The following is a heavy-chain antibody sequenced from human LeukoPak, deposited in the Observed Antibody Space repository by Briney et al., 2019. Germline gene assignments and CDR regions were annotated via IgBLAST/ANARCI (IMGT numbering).Heavy chain of an antibody. CDR3: ARRQNGMDV. J-gene: IGHJ6*02. V-gene: IGHV3-23*01. CDR2: ISGSGGST. Sequence: ETLSLTCAVYGGSFSGYYWSWVRQAPGKGLEWVSAISGSGGSTYYADSVKGRFTISRDNSKNTLYLQMNSLRAEDTAVYYCARRQNGMDVWGQGTTVTVSS. CDR1: GGSFSGYY.